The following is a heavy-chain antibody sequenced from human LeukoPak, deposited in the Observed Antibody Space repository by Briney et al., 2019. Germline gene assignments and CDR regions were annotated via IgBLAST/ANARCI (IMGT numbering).Heavy chain of an antibody. J-gene: IGHJ4*02. CDR3: ARDKRWLMYYFDY. Sequence: GGSLRLSCAASGFTFDDYAMHWVRQAPGKGLEWVSGISWNSGSIGYADSVKGRFTISRDNAKNSLYLQMNSLRAEDTAVYYCARDKRWLMYYFDYWGQGTLVTVSS. D-gene: IGHD5-24*01. CDR1: GFTFDDYA. CDR2: ISWNSGSI. V-gene: IGHV3-9*01.